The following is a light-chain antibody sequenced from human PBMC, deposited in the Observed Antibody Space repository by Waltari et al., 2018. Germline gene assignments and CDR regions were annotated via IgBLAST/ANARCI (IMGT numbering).Light chain of an antibody. V-gene: IGLV1-47*01. CDR3: ATWDDSLSGWV. J-gene: IGLJ3*02. Sequence: QSVLTQLPSACGTPGQGVTISCSGSSSNIGDTYGYWYQQFPGTSPKLLIHRNNQRPSGVPDRFSGSKSGTSAFLVISGLRSEDEADYHCATWDDSLSGWVFGGGTKVTVL. CDR2: RNN. CDR1: SSNIGDTY.